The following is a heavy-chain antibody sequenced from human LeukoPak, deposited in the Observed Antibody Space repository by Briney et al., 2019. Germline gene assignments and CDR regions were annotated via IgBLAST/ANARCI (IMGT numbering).Heavy chain of an antibody. J-gene: IGHJ6*02. Sequence: GGALRLSCAASGFTFSSNGMLWGRQAPGKGLEGVAVIWYDESNKYYTDSVKGRFTISRDNSKNTLYLQMNSLRAEDTAVYYCARGDDVDTAMVQNYGMDVWGQGTTVTVSS. CDR2: IWYDESNK. D-gene: IGHD5-18*01. CDR1: GFTFSSNG. CDR3: ARGDDVDTAMVQNYGMDV. V-gene: IGHV3-33*01.